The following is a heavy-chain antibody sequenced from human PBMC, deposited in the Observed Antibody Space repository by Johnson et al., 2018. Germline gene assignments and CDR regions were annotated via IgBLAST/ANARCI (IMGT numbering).Heavy chain of an antibody. Sequence: EVQLVESGGGLVQPGGSLRLSCAVSGLSVTSNDMTWVRQAPGKGLEWVSVFYIEGSKHYPDSVRGRVTISRDNSTNTLSLQMNSLKVGDTAVYYCARLHFYYMDVWGMGTTVTVSS. J-gene: IGHJ6*03. D-gene: IGHD5-24*01. CDR2: FYIEGSK. CDR1: GLSVTSND. V-gene: IGHV3-66*02. CDR3: ARLHFYYMDV.